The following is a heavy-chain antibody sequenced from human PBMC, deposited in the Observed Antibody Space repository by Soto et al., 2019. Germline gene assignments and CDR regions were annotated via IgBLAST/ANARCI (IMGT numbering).Heavy chain of an antibody. V-gene: IGHV5-51*01. J-gene: IGHJ6*02. CDR3: VREDSYGYHYYYGIDV. D-gene: IGHD5-18*01. Sequence: GESLPLSCKGSGYNFASHCIGWVRQMPGRGLEWMGIIHPGNSDTRYSPSFQGQVTISADKSISTAYLQWRGLRASDTAMYYCVREDSYGYHYYYGIDVWGQGTMLTVS. CDR1: GYNFASHC. CDR2: IHPGNSDT.